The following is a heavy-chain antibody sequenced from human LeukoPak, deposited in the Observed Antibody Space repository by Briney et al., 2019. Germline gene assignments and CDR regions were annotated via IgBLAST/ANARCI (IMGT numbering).Heavy chain of an antibody. Sequence: PGGSLRLSCAASGFTFSSYWMSWVRQAPGKGLEWVANIKEDGSEKYYVDSVKGRFTISRDNAKNSLYLQMNSLRAEDTAVYYCARPPMVRGVIDGPFYFDYWGQGTLVTVSS. D-gene: IGHD3-10*01. CDR1: GFTFSSYW. CDR3: ARPPMVRGVIDGPFYFDY. CDR2: IKEDGSEK. J-gene: IGHJ4*02. V-gene: IGHV3-7*01.